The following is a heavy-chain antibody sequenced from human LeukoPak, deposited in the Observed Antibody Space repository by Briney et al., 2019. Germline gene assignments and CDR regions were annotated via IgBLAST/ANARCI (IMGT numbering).Heavy chain of an antibody. CDR3: AMTDALAVAGTLNY. J-gene: IGHJ4*02. V-gene: IGHV1-18*01. Sequence: VASVKVSCKTSGHTFTSYGLTWVRQAPGQGLERMGWISVYSGNSNYAQKLRGRVTMTTDATTNTVYMELRSLKSDDTAVYYCAMTDALAVAGTLNYWGQGILVTVSS. CDR1: GHTFTSYG. CDR2: ISVYSGNS. D-gene: IGHD6-19*01.